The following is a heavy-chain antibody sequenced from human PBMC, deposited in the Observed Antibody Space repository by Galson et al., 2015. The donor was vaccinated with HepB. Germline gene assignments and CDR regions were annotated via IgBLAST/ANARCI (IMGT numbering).Heavy chain of an antibody. V-gene: IGHV4-39*07. CDR3: ARDGCTSWTKPEYFQQ. CDR2: MYYSGST. D-gene: IGHD6-13*01. Sequence: ETLSLTCTVSGGSVSSSINYWGWIRQPPGKGLEWIGSMYYSGSTYYNPSLKSRVTISIDTSKNQFSLKLSSVTAADTAVYYCARDGCTSWTKPEYFQQWGQGTLVTVSS. CDR1: GGSVSSSINY. J-gene: IGHJ1*01.